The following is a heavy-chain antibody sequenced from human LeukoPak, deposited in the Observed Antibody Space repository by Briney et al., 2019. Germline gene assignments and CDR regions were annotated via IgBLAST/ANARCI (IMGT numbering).Heavy chain of an antibody. D-gene: IGHD6-13*01. CDR2: ISYDGSNK. J-gene: IGHJ4*02. CDR3: AKQMDHVHSSSWWWGFDY. Sequence: PGGSLRLSCAASGFAFSSYSMNWVRQAPGKGLEWVAVISYDGSNKYYADSVKGRFTISRDNSKNTLYLQINSLRAEDTAVYYCAKQMDHVHSSSWWWGFDYWGQGTLVTVSS. CDR1: GFAFSSYS. V-gene: IGHV3-30*18.